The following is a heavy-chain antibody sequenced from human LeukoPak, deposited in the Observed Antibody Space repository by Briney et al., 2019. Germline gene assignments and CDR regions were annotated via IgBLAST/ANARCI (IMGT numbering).Heavy chain of an antibody. CDR3: ARSQTGGTFDF. CDR1: GFTFSSHL. D-gene: IGHD1/OR15-1a*01. CDR2: ISSDGTYT. Sequence: GGSLRLSCAASGFTFSSHLMHWVRQAPGKGLVWVSRISSDGTYTNYADSVRGRFTISRDNAKNTLYLQMNSLRAEDTAVYYCARSQTGGTFDFWGQGALVTVSS. V-gene: IGHV3-74*01. J-gene: IGHJ4*02.